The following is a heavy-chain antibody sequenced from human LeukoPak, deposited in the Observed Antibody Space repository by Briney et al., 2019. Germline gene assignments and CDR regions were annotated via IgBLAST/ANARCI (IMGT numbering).Heavy chain of an antibody. J-gene: IGHJ4*02. Sequence: HTGGSLRLSCAASGFTFSSYWMSWVRQAPGKGLEWVATIKQDGSEKWYVDSVKGRFIISRDNAKSSLSLEMNSLRAEDTAVYYCAREQSSGWYYFDDWGQEALVTVSS. CDR2: IKQDGSEK. CDR3: AREQSSGWYYFDD. V-gene: IGHV3-7*03. CDR1: GFTFSSYW. D-gene: IGHD6-19*01.